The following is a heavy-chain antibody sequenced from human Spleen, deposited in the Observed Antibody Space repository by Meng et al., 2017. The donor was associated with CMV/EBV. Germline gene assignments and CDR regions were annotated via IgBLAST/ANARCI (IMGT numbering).Heavy chain of an antibody. D-gene: IGHD4-17*01. CDR1: GFTFSSYE. Sequence: GESLKISCVASGFTFSSYEMNWVRQAPGKGLEWVSYISSNGSTIYYGDSVKGRFTISRDNAKNSLYLQMNSLRAEDTAVYYCARDFRRGDYGAGYWGQGTLVTVSS. CDR2: ISSNGSTI. V-gene: IGHV3-48*03. J-gene: IGHJ4*02. CDR3: ARDFRRGDYGAGY.